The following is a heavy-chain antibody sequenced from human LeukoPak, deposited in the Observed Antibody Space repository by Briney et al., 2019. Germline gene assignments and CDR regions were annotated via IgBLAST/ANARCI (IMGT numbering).Heavy chain of an antibody. V-gene: IGHV4-34*01. Sequence: SEPLSLTCAVYGGSFSGYYWSWIRQPPGKGLEWIGEINHSGSTNYNPSLKSRVTISVDTSKNQFSLKLSSVTAADTAVYYCARRRDYYDSSGYFYFDYWGQGTLVTVSS. CDR1: GGSFSGYY. D-gene: IGHD3-22*01. J-gene: IGHJ4*02. CDR3: ARRRDYYDSSGYFYFDY. CDR2: INHSGST.